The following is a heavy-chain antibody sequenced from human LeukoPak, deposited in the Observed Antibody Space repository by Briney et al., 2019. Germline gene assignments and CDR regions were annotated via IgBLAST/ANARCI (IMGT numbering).Heavy chain of an antibody. D-gene: IGHD2-15*01. Sequence: ASVKVFCKASGYTFTRYDINWVRQATGQGLEWMGWVNLKSGNTGSAQKFQGRVTITRDTSINTAYMELSSLRPEDTGVYYCARVDGSPDSWGQGTLVTVSS. J-gene: IGHJ4*02. V-gene: IGHV1-8*03. CDR3: ARVDGSPDS. CDR2: VNLKSGNT. CDR1: GYTFTRYD.